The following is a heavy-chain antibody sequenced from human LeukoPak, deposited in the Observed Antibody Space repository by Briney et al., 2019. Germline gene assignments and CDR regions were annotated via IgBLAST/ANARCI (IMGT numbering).Heavy chain of an antibody. Sequence: SGTLSLTCAVSGGSISSSNWGSWVRQPPGKGLEGIGEIYLSGSTNYNPSLKSRVTISVDKSKNQFSLKLSSVTAADTAVYYCAVGGVYLRGGAEAFDIWGQGTMVTVSS. CDR1: GGSISSSNW. J-gene: IGHJ3*02. D-gene: IGHD3-10*01. CDR2: IYLSGST. V-gene: IGHV4-4*02. CDR3: AVGGVYLRGGAEAFDI.